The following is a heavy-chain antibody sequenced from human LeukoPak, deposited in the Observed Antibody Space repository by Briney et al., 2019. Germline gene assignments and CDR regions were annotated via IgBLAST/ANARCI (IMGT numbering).Heavy chain of an antibody. CDR1: GFTFSSYG. V-gene: IGHV3-23*01. CDR2: ISGSGGST. Sequence: GGSLRLSCAASGFTFSSYGMSWVRQAPGKGLEWVSAISGSGGSTYYADSVKGRFTISRDNSKNTLYLQMNSLRAEDTAVYNCAKDFAALAAAGLNWFDPWGQGTLVTVSS. J-gene: IGHJ5*02. D-gene: IGHD6-13*01. CDR3: AKDFAALAAAGLNWFDP.